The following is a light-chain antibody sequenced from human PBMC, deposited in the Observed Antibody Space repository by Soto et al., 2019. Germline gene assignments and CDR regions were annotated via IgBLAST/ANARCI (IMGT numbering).Light chain of an antibody. V-gene: IGKV3-20*01. J-gene: IGKJ2*01. Sequence: EIVLTQSPGTLSMSPGERATLSCRASQSVSSSYLAWYQQKPGQAPRPLIYGAASRATGIPDRFSGSGSGTDFALTISRLEPEDFAVYDCQQYGSSPLMYTFGQGTKLEIK. CDR3: QQYGSSPLMYT. CDR1: QSVSSSY. CDR2: GAA.